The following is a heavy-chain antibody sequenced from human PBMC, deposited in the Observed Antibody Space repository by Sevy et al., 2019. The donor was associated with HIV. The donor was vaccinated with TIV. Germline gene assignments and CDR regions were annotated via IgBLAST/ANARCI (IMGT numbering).Heavy chain of an antibody. CDR2: ISAYNGNT. CDR3: ARDGDDYYYYGMDV. J-gene: IGHJ6*02. V-gene: IGHV1-18*04. CDR1: GYTFTSYG. Sequence: ASVKVSCKASGYTFTSYGISWVRQAPGQGLEWMGWISAYNGNTNYAQKLQGRVTMTTDKSMSTAYMELRSLRSDDTAVYYCARDGDDYYYYGMDVWGQGTTVTVSS. D-gene: IGHD2-21*02.